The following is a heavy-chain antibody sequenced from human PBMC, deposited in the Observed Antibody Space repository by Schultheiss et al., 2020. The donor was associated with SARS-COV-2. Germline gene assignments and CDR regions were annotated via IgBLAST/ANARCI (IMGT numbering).Heavy chain of an antibody. D-gene: IGHD7-27*01. V-gene: IGHV3-23*01. CDR1: GFTFNSYA. Sequence: GESLKISCAASGFTFNSYAMNWVRQAPGKGLEWVSAIDGLGDNIHYADSVKGRFTISRDNSKDTLYLQMNSLRADDTAKYYCAKDHRDWGSSFDNWGQGTLVTVSS. CDR2: IDGLGDNI. J-gene: IGHJ4*02. CDR3: AKDHRDWGSSFDN.